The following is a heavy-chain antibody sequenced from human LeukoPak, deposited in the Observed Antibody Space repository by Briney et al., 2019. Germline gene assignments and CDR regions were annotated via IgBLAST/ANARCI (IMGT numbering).Heavy chain of an antibody. CDR2: ISYDGSNK. V-gene: IGHV3-30*03. J-gene: IGHJ4*02. CDR3: AREGSVCSNGICRYFDF. D-gene: IGHD2-8*01. Sequence: PGGSLRLSCAASGFTFSSYGMHWVRQAPGKGLEWVAVISYDGSNKYYADSVKGRFTISRDNAKNSLYLQMNSLKAGDTALYYCAREGSVCSNGICRYFDFWGQGTLVTVSS. CDR1: GFTFSSYG.